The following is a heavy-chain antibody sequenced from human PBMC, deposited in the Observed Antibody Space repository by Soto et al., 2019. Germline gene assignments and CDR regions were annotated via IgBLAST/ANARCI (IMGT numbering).Heavy chain of an antibody. CDR2: IYYSGST. J-gene: IGHJ3*02. CDR3: AVTYYYDSSGYLDAFDI. V-gene: IGHV4-39*01. D-gene: IGHD3-22*01. CDR1: GGSISSSSYY. Sequence: KTSETLSLTCTVSGGSISSSSYYWGWIRQPPGKGLEWIGSIYYSGSTYYNPSLKSRVTISVDTSKNQFSLKLSSVTAADTAVYYCAVTYYYDSSGYLDAFDIWGQGTMVT.